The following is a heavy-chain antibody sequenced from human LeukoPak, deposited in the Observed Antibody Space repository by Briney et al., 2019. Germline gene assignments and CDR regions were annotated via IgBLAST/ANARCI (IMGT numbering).Heavy chain of an antibody. J-gene: IGHJ4*02. CDR3: ARDSSGYYY. D-gene: IGHD3-22*01. CDR1: GGSISSYY. CDR2: IYYSGST. Sequence: SETLSLTCTVSGGSISSYYWSWIRQPPGKGLEWIGYIYYSGSTNYNPSLKSRVTISVDTSKNQFSLKLSSVTAADTAVYYCARDSSGYYYWGQGTLVTVSS. V-gene: IGHV4-59*01.